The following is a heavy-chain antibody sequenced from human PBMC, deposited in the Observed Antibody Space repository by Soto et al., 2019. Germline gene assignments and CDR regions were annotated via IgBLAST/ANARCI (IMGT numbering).Heavy chain of an antibody. CDR1: GGSISSGDYY. CDR3: ARYSGYHDY. CDR2: IYYSGST. D-gene: IGHD5-12*01. J-gene: IGHJ4*02. V-gene: IGHV4-61*08. Sequence: TSETLSLTCTVSGGSISSGDYYWSWIRQPPGKGLEWIGYIYYSGSTNYNPSLKSRVTISVDTSKNQFSLKLSSVTAADTAVYYCARYSGYHDYWGQGTLVTVSS.